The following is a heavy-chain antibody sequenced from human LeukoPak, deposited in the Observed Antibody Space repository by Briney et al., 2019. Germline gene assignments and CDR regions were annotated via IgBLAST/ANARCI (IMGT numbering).Heavy chain of an antibody. Sequence: SETLSLTCTVSGGSTSSYYWSWIRQPAGRGLEWIGRIYSTGSTIYNPSLESRVTMSVDTSRNQFSLNLTSVTAADTAVYYCARDRGYCSGTTCYPRFDPWGQGTLVTVSS. CDR3: ARDRGYCSGTTCYPRFDP. CDR2: IYSTGST. D-gene: IGHD2-2*01. V-gene: IGHV4-4*07. J-gene: IGHJ5*02. CDR1: GGSTSSYY.